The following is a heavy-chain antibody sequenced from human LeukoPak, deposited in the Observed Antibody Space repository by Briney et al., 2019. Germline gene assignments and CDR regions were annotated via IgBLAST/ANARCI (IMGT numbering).Heavy chain of an antibody. J-gene: IGHJ4*02. V-gene: IGHV4-4*02. Sequence: SGTLSLTCAVSGGSISSSNWWSWVRQPPGKGLEWIGEISHSGSTNYNPSLKSRVTISVDKSKNQFSLKLSSVTAADTAVYYCARVGDSSGYYPLFDYWGQGTLVTVSS. CDR3: ARVGDSSGYYPLFDY. CDR1: GGSISSSNW. D-gene: IGHD3-22*01. CDR2: ISHSGST.